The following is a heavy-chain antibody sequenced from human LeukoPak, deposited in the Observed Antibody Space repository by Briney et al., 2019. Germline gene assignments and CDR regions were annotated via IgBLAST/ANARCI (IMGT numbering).Heavy chain of an antibody. V-gene: IGHV4-39*07. Sequence: SETLSLTCTVSGGSISSSSYYWGWIRQPPGKGLEWIGSIYYSGSTYYNPSLKSRVTISVDTSKNQFSLKLSSVTAADTAVYYCARGRTSGLRYYYYMDVWGKGTTVTVSS. CDR2: IYYSGST. CDR3: ARGRTSGLRYYYYMDV. D-gene: IGHD3-16*01. J-gene: IGHJ6*03. CDR1: GGSISSSSYY.